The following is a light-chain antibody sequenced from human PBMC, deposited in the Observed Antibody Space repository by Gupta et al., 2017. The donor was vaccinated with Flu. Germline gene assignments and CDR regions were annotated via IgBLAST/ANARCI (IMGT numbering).Light chain of an antibody. Sequence: SPGQTASITCSGDKLGDKYAGWYRQTPSQPPVLVIYQDNKRPSGIPERFSGSNSGNTATLTISGTQTMDEADYYCQAWDSSTAVFGGGTRLTVL. CDR2: QDN. J-gene: IGLJ3*02. CDR1: KLGDKY. CDR3: QAWDSSTAV. V-gene: IGLV3-1*01.